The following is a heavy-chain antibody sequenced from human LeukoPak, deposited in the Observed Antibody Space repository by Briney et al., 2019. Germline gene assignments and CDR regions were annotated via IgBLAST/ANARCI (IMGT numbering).Heavy chain of an antibody. J-gene: IGHJ4*02. V-gene: IGHV4-30-4*01. Sequence: SQTLSLTCTVSGGSISSGDYYWSWIRQPPGKGLEWIGYIYYSVSTYYNPSLKSRVTISVDTSKNQFSLKLSSVTAADTAVYYCARESSSGYFVDYWGQGTLVTVSS. D-gene: IGHD3-22*01. CDR3: ARESSSGYFVDY. CDR2: IYYSVST. CDR1: GGSISSGDYY.